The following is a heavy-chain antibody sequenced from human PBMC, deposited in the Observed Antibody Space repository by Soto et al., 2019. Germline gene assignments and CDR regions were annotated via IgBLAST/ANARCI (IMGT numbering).Heavy chain of an antibody. CDR3: ARGEGRAAAGSDWFDP. CDR2: INHSGST. J-gene: IGHJ5*02. CDR1: GGSFSGYY. V-gene: IGHV4-34*01. Sequence: SETLSLTCAVYGGSFSGYYWSWIRQPPGKGLEWIGEINHSGSTNYNPSLKSRVTISVDTSKNQFSLKLSSVTAADTAVYYCARGEGRAAAGSDWFDPWGQGTLVTVSS. D-gene: IGHD6-13*01.